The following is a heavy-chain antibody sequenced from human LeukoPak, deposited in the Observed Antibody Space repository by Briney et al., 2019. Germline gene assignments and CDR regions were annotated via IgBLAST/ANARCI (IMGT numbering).Heavy chain of an antibody. Sequence: GGSLRLSCAASGFTFSTYSMNWVRQAPGKGLEWVSSISRNSRYIYYADSMRGRFTISRDNAKNSLYLQMNSLKPEDTAVYYCARVAEAAAFDSWGQGTLVAVSS. CDR2: ISRNSRYI. J-gene: IGHJ4*02. V-gene: IGHV3-21*06. CDR3: ARVAEAAAFDS. D-gene: IGHD6-13*01. CDR1: GFTFSTYS.